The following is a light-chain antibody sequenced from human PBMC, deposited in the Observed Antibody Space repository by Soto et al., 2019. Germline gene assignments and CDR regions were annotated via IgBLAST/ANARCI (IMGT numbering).Light chain of an antibody. CDR3: AAWDDSLNGPV. J-gene: IGLJ3*02. CDR1: SSDVGGYSY. CDR2: EVS. V-gene: IGLV2-8*01. Sequence: QSALTQPPSASGSPGQSVTISCTGTSSDVGGYSYVSWYQQHPGKAPKLMIYEVSKRPSGVPDRFSGSKSGTSASLAISGLQSEDEGDYFCAAWDDSLNGPVFGGGTQLTVL.